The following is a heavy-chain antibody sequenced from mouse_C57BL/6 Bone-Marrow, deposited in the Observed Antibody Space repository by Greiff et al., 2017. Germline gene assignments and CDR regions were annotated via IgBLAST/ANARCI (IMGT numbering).Heavy chain of an antibody. D-gene: IGHD1-3*01. CDR1: GYTFTDYY. CDR2: LNPSNGGT. J-gene: IGHJ1*03. Sequence: EVKLQEPGPVLVKPGASVKMSCKASGYTFTDYYMNWVKQSHGKSLEWIGVLNPSNGGTSYNQQFKGKATLTVDKSSSTAYMELNSLTSEDSAVYYCARKGRGKVYWYFDFWGTGTTVTVSS. V-gene: IGHV1-19*01. CDR3: ARKGRGKVYWYFDF.